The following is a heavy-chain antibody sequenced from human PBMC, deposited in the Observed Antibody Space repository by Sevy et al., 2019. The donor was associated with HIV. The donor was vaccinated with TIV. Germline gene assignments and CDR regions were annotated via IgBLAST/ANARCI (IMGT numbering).Heavy chain of an antibody. V-gene: IGHV4-4*07. CDR3: ARDGFSYGYLDY. CDR1: GGSINSYY. J-gene: IGHJ4*02. D-gene: IGHD5-18*01. Sequence: SETLSLTCTVSGGSINSYYWTWIRQPAGKGLEWIGRVYSTGITDYNPSLKSRVTMSVDTPKNQFSLNLSSMTAADTAVYYCARDGFSYGYLDYWGQGALVTVSS. CDR2: VYSTGIT.